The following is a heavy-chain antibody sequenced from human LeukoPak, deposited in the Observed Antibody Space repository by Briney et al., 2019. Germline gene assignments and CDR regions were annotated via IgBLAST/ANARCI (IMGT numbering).Heavy chain of an antibody. D-gene: IGHD5-24*01. V-gene: IGHV3-48*04. CDR2: ISSSGSTI. CDR3: ARETRIFRWATTPDIDHFDY. Sequence: PGGSLRLSCAASAFTFSNYDMNWVRQAPGKGLEWVSYISSSGSTIYYADSVKGRFTISRDNAENSLYLQMNSLRAEDTAVYYCARETRIFRWATTPDIDHFDYWGRGTLVTVSS. J-gene: IGHJ4*02. CDR1: AFTFSNYD.